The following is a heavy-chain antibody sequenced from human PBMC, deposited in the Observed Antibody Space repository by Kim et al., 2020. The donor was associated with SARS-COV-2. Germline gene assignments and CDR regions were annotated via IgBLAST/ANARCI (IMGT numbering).Heavy chain of an antibody. D-gene: IGHD5-12*01. CDR3: ARDVRYDDVDYYYVMDV. V-gene: IGHV3-30*07. J-gene: IGHJ6*02. Sequence: VKGRFTISEDNSKNPLYLQMNGLRAEDTAVYYCARDVRYDDVDYYYVMDVWGQGTTVTVSS.